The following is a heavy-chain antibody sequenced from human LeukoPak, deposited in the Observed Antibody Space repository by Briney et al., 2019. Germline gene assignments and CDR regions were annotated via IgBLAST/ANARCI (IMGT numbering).Heavy chain of an antibody. CDR3: ARFGAARVFDY. Sequence: PSETLSLTCTVSGGSISSSSYYWGWIRQPPGKGLEWIGSIYYSGSTYYNPSLKSRVTISVDTSKNQFSLKLSSVTAADTAVYYCARFGAARVFDYWGQGTLVTVSS. D-gene: IGHD6-6*01. CDR2: IYYSGST. V-gene: IGHV4-39*01. J-gene: IGHJ4*02. CDR1: GGSISSSSYY.